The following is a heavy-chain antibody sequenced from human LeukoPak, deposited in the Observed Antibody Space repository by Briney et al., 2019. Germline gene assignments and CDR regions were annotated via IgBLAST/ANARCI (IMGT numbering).Heavy chain of an antibody. CDR1: GYSFTGYY. J-gene: IGHJ4*02. Sequence: ASMKVSCKASGYSFTGYYIHWVRQAPGQGLEWMGWITTYNGNTNYAQNLQGRVTMTTDTSTSTAYMELRSLRSDDTAVYYCARGDYYDSSGYSDASLFDYWGQGTLVTVSS. D-gene: IGHD3-22*01. V-gene: IGHV1-18*04. CDR3: ARGDYYDSSGYSDASLFDY. CDR2: ITTYNGNT.